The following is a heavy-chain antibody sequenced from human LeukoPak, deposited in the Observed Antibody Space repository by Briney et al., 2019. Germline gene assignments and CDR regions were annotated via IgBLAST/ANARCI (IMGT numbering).Heavy chain of an antibody. J-gene: IGHJ5*02. Sequence: SGTLSLTCAVAGGSISSYYWSWIRQPPGKGLEWIGYICYSGSTNYNPSLKSRVTISVDTSKNQFSLKLSSVTAADTAVYYCARHGYSSGSLAWFDPWGQGTQVTVSS. V-gene: IGHV4-59*01. CDR1: GGSISSYY. D-gene: IGHD6-19*01. CDR2: ICYSGST. CDR3: ARHGYSSGSLAWFDP.